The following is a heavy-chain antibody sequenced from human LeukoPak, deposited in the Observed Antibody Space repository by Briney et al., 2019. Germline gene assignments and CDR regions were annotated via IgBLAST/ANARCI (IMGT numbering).Heavy chain of an antibody. J-gene: IGHJ5*01. Sequence: SETLSLTCTVSGGSISSYYWSWVRQPPGKGLEWIGYIYYSGSTNYNPSLKSRVTISVDTSKNQFSLKVSSVTAPHTAVYYCARERWLDDRGHGTPVTVSS. CDR2: IYYSGST. CDR1: GGSISSYY. CDR3: ARERWLDD. V-gene: IGHV4-59*01.